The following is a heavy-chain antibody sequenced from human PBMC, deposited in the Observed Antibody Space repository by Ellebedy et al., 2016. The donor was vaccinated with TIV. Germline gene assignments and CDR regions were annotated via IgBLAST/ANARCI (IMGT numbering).Heavy chain of an antibody. CDR2: MNPNSGNT. J-gene: IGHJ4*02. Sequence: AASVKVSCKASGYTFTSYDINWVRQAPGQGLEWMGWMNPNSGNTGYAQKFQGRVTMTRNTSISTAYMELSSLRSEDTAVYSCARSRAGNMAVAGRRSYFDYWGQGTLVTVSS. CDR1: GYTFTSYD. D-gene: IGHD6-19*01. V-gene: IGHV1-8*01. CDR3: ARSRAGNMAVAGRRSYFDY.